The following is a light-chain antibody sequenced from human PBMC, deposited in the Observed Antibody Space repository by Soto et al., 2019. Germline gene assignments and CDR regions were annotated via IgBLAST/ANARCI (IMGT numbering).Light chain of an antibody. CDR2: DST. J-gene: IGKJ5*01. V-gene: IGKV3D-11*03. Sequence: EVVLTQSPVTLSLSPGERASLSCRASQFLSSDLAWYQQIPGQPPRLLIYDSTNRAAGIPARFSVSRSGIDCTLTISSVEPEDFAMYYCHQRNQFGQGTRLEIK. CDR3: HQRNQ. CDR1: QFLSSD.